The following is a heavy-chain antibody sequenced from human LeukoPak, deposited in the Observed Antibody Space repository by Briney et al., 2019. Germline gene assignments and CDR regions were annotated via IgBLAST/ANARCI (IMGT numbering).Heavy chain of an antibody. J-gene: IGHJ4*02. D-gene: IGHD3-10*01. CDR2: INESGST. V-gene: IGHV4-34*01. CDR1: GGSFSGYY. Sequence: KPSETLSLTCAVYGGSFSGYYWSWIRQPPGKGLEWIGEINESGSTNYNPSPKSRVTISLVTSKNQFSLKLSSVTAADTAVYYCARALYRSGYRFDYWGQGTLVTVSS. CDR3: ARALYRSGYRFDY.